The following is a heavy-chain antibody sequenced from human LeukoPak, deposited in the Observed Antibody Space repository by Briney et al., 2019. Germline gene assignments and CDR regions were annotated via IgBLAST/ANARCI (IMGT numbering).Heavy chain of an antibody. D-gene: IGHD6-19*01. CDR1: GYTFTGYY. Sequence: ASVKVSCKASGYTFTGYYMHWVRQAPGQGLEWMGWINPNSGGTNYAQKFQGRVTMTRDTSISTAYMELSRLRSDDTAVYYCARISSGWYQGGYFDYWGQGTLVTVSS. V-gene: IGHV1-2*02. J-gene: IGHJ4*02. CDR2: INPNSGGT. CDR3: ARISSGWYQGGYFDY.